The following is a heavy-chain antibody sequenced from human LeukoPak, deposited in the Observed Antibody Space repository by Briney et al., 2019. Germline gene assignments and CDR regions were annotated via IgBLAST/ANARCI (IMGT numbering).Heavy chain of an antibody. CDR3: ARYCSGGSCYSNWFDP. J-gene: IGHJ5*02. CDR2: INHSGST. CDR1: GGSFSSYY. Sequence: PSETLSLTCAVYGGSFSSYYWSWIRQPPGKGLEWIGEINHSGSTNYNPSLKSRVTISGDTSKNQFSLKLSSVTAADTAVYYCARYCSGGSCYSNWFDPWGQGTLVTVSS. D-gene: IGHD2-15*01. V-gene: IGHV4-34*01.